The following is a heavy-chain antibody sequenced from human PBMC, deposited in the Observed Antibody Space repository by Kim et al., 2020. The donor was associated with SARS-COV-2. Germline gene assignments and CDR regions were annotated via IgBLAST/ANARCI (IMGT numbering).Heavy chain of an antibody. Sequence: SETLSLTCTVSGGSISSSSYYWGWIRQPPGKGLEWIGSIYYSGSTYYNPSLKSRVTISVDTSKNQFSLKLSSVTAADTAVYYCARGDYYDSSGYYYEYYGMDVWGQGTTVTVSS. D-gene: IGHD3-22*01. CDR1: GGSISSSSYY. J-gene: IGHJ6*02. V-gene: IGHV4-39*07. CDR3: ARGDYYDSSGYYYEYYGMDV. CDR2: IYYSGST.